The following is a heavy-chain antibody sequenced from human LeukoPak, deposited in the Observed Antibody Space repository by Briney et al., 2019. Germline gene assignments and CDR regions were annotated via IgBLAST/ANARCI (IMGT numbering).Heavy chain of an antibody. D-gene: IGHD3-10*01. CDR3: ARQARNYYHSGEDFDY. J-gene: IGHJ4*02. Sequence: GESLKISCQGSGYNFPTYWIAWVRQMPGKGLEWMGLIYPDESDTTYSPSFRGQVTISADTSINTAYLQWSSLKASDSAVYYCARQARNYYHSGEDFDYWGQGTRVTVSS. CDR2: IYPDESDT. CDR1: GYNFPTYW. V-gene: IGHV5-51*01.